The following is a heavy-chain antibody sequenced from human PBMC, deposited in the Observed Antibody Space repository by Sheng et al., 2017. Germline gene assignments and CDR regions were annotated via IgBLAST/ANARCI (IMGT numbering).Heavy chain of an antibody. CDR2: INHSGST. CDR1: GGSFSGYY. V-gene: IGHV4-34*01. Sequence: QVQLQQWGAGLLKPSETLSLTCAVFGGSFSGYYWSWIRQPPGKGLEWIGEINHSGSTNYNPSLKSRVTISVDTSKNQFSLKLSSVTAADTAVYYCARVYRGGGRGYYYYMDVWGKGTTVTVSS. J-gene: IGHJ6*03. CDR3: ARVYRGGGRGYYYYMDV. D-gene: IGHD3-10*01.